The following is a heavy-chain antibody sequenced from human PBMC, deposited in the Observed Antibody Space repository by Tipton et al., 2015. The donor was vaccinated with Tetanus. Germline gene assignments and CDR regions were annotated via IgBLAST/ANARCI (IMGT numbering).Heavy chain of an antibody. CDR3: EKSEARLGTSSSLD. CDR2: ISGGGVST. Sequence: SLRLSCAASGFTFSSYAMNWDRQAPGKGLEWVSAISGGGVSTYYADSVKGRFTISRDNSKNTLYLQMNSLRADDTAVYFCEKSEARLGTSSSLDWGQGTLVTVSS. J-gene: IGHJ4*02. D-gene: IGHD6-6*01. CDR1: GFTFSSYA. V-gene: IGHV3-23*01.